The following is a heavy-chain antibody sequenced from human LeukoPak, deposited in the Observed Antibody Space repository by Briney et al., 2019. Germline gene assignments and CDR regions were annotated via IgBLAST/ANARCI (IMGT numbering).Heavy chain of an antibody. CDR2: IYPGDSDT. Sequence: GESLKISCKGSAYNFTNYWIGWVRQMPGKGLEWMGIIYPGDSDTRYSPSFQGQATISADKSISTAYLQWSSLQASDTAMYYCASVAAAGPFDYWGQGTLVTVSS. D-gene: IGHD6-13*01. V-gene: IGHV5-51*01. CDR3: ASVAAAGPFDY. CDR1: AYNFTNYW. J-gene: IGHJ4*02.